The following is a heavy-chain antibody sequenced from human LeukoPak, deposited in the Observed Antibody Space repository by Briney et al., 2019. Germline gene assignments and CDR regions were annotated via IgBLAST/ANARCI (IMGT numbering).Heavy chain of an antibody. CDR1: GFIFSDYS. V-gene: IGHV3-48*04. D-gene: IGHD1-1*01. Sequence: GGSLRLSGAASGFIFSDYSMNWLRQAPGKGLEWISYIGISSGNTKYADSVKGRFTISGDNAKNSLYLQMNSLRVEDTAVYYCARDHNYAFDNWGQGTLVTVSS. CDR2: IGISSGNT. CDR3: ARDHNYAFDN. J-gene: IGHJ4*02.